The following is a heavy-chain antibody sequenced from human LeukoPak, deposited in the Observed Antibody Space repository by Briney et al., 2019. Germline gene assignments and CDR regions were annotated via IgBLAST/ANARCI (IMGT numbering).Heavy chain of an antibody. J-gene: IGHJ6*03. D-gene: IGHD3-10*01. V-gene: IGHV4-39*07. CDR1: GGSISSSSYY. Sequence: SETLSLTCTVSGGSISSSSYYWGWIRQPPGTGLEWIGSIYYSGSTYYNPSLKSRVTISVDTSKNQFSLKLSSVTAADTAVYYCARVGAGFGELLPYYYYYYMDVWGKGTTVAVSS. CDR2: IYYSGST. CDR3: ARVGAGFGELLPYYYYYYMDV.